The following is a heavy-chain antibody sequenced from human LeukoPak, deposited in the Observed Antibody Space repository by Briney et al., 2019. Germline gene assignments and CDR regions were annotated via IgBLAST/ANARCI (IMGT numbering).Heavy chain of an antibody. V-gene: IGHV3-49*03. D-gene: IGHD1-26*01. Sequence: GGSLRLSCTASGFTFGDYAMSWFRQVPGKGLEWVGFIRSKAYGGTTEYAASVKGRFTISRDDSKSIAYLQMNSLKTEDTAVYYCTSSYQWEPSDYWGQGTLVTVSS. CDR3: TSSYQWEPSDY. J-gene: IGHJ4*02. CDR2: IRSKAYGGTT. CDR1: GFTFGDYA.